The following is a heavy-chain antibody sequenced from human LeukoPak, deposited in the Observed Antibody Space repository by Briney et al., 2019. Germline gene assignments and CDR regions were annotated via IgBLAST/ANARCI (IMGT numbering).Heavy chain of an antibody. CDR1: EDTFTRHY. J-gene: IGHJ4*02. CDR2: INPNDNSI. Sequence: GASVKVSCKASEDTFTRHYMHWVRKAPGQGLEWIGLINPNDNSIDYTQKLQGRVTVTRDRSTSTVYMELNSLRSEDTAVYYCAREGGSYKHFDYWGQGTLVTVSS. CDR3: AREGGSYKHFDY. D-gene: IGHD3-10*01. V-gene: IGHV1-46*04.